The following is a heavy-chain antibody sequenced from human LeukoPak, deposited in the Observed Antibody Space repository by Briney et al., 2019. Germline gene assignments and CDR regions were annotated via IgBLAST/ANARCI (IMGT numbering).Heavy chain of an antibody. CDR2: IKQDGSEK. V-gene: IGHV3-7*01. Sequence: PGGSLRLSCAASGFTFSSYWMSWVRQAPGKGLEWVANIKQDGSEKYYVDSVKGRFTISRDNAKNSLYLQMNSLRAEDTAVYYCAKGLPWFLRQYYFDCWGQGTLVTVSS. J-gene: IGHJ4*02. D-gene: IGHD3-22*01. CDR3: AKGLPWFLRQYYFDC. CDR1: GFTFSSYW.